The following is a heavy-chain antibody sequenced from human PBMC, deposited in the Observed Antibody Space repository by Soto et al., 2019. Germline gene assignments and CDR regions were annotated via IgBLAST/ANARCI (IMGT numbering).Heavy chain of an antibody. CDR3: ARGHGSSGYYSTNWFDP. D-gene: IGHD3-22*01. V-gene: IGHV4-31*03. CDR2: VYYSGST. CDR1: GGSISSGGYY. Sequence: QVQLQESGPGLVKPSQTLSLTCTVSGGSISSGGYYWSWIRQHPGKGMEWTGYVYYSGSTYYNPSFKSRDTLSVDTSKNQFSLDLGAGTAADTAVHYCARGHGSSGYYSTNWFDPWGQGTLVTVSS. J-gene: IGHJ5*02.